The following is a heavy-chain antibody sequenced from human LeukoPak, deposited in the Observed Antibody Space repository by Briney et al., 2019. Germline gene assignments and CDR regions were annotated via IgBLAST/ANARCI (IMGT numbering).Heavy chain of an antibody. V-gene: IGHV5-51*01. Sequence: GESLKISCKGSGYSFTNYWIGWVRQMPGKGLEWMGIIYPADSDTRYSPSFQGQVTISVDKSINTAYLQWSSLKASDTAMYYCARHPPNDGSGLFMDYWGQGTLVTVSS. CDR2: IYPADSDT. D-gene: IGHD3-22*01. J-gene: IGHJ4*02. CDR1: GYSFTNYW. CDR3: ARHPPNDGSGLFMDY.